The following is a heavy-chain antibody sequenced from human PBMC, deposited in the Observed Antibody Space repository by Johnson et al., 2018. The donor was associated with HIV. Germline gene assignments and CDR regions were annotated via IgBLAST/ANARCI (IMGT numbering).Heavy chain of an antibody. CDR2: INWNGGST. CDR1: GFTFDDYG. Sequence: VQLVESGGGVVRPGGSLRLSCAASGFTFDDYGMSWVRQAPGKGLEWVSGINWNGGSTGYADSVKGRFTISRDNAKKSLYLQMNSLRAEDTALYYCASERWASRRRCGAFDIWGQGTMVTVSS. CDR3: ASERWASRRRCGAFDI. D-gene: IGHD2-21*01. V-gene: IGHV3-20*04. J-gene: IGHJ3*02.